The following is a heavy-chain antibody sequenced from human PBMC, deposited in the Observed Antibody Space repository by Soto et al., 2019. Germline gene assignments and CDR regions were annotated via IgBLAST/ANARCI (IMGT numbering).Heavy chain of an antibody. V-gene: IGHV2-70*13. Sequence: GSGPTLVNPTQTLTLTCTFSGFSLNSNGMCVNWIRQPPGKALEWLALIDWDDDKYYSTSLKTRLTISRDTSKNQVVLTMTKMDPVDTATYYCARTSALPLGYPHGMDVWGQGTTVTVSS. J-gene: IGHJ6*02. CDR2: IDWDDDK. D-gene: IGHD7-27*01. CDR3: ARTSALPLGYPHGMDV. CDR1: GFSLNSNGMC.